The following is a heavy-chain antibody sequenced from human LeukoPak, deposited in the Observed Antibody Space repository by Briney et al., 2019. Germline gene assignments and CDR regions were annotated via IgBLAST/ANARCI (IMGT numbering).Heavy chain of an antibody. V-gene: IGHV4-59*02. CDR2: GHHSESS. CDR1: GDSVTSTY. CDR3: ARESAGSLHDSTAAFHY. Sequence: SETLSLTCSVSGDSVTSTYWSWIRQPPGKGLEWLAYGHHSESSNYNPSFRSRVIIPVDTSRNQFSLRLSSVTAADTAIYYCARESAGSLHDSTAAFHYWGQGILVIVSS. D-gene: IGHD2-8*02. J-gene: IGHJ4*02.